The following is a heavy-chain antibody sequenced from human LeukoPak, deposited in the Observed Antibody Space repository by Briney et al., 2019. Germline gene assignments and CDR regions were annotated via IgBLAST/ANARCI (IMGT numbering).Heavy chain of an antibody. CDR3: ARVDVIAAAGTPSFDY. CDR1: GGSISTFDFY. V-gene: IGHV4-30-4*01. J-gene: IGHJ4*02. D-gene: IGHD6-13*01. CDR2: ISYSGST. Sequence: SQTLSLTCTVSGGSISTFDFYWSWIRQPPGKGLEWIGYISYSGSTYYNPSLKSRVTISVDTSKNQFSLKLSSVTAADTAVYYCARVDVIAAAGTPSFDYWGQGTLVTVSS.